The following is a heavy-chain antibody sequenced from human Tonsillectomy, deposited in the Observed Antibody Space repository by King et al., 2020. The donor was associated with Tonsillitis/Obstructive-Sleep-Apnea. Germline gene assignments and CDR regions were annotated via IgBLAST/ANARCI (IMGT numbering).Heavy chain of an antibody. Sequence: VQLVESGAEVKKPGSSVTVSCTSSGGTFSKHVISWVRQAPGQGLEWMGNFIPVLGATNYAQTFQGRVTITADDSTSTAYLDLSSLRSEDTAVYYCASPGDSSFSRALDYWGQGTLVTVSS. CDR1: GGTFSKHV. D-gene: IGHD2-15*01. J-gene: IGHJ4*02. CDR2: FIPVLGAT. CDR3: ASPGDSSFSRALDY. V-gene: IGHV1-69*11.